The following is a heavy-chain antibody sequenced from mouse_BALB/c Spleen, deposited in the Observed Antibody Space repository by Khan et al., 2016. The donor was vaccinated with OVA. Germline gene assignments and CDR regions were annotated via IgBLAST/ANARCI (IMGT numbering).Heavy chain of an antibody. CDR2: IIYTGYT. V-gene: IGHV3-8*02. CDR3: ARSTYRYAFVY. CDR1: GDSITSGY. D-gene: IGHD2-14*01. J-gene: IGHJ3*01. Sequence: EVQLQESGPSLVKPSQTLSLTCSVTGDSITSGYWNWIRKFPGNKLEYMGYIIYTGYTYYNPSLKSRISITRHTSKNQYYLQLNSVTDEGCFTYYCARSTYRYAFVYWGQGTLVTVSA.